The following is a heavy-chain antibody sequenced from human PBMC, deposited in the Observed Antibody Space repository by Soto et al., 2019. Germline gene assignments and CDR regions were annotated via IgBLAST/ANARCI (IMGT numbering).Heavy chain of an antibody. Sequence: GGSLRLSCAASGFTFSNYAMSWVRQAPGKGLEWVSSITSRGGTTFYADSVKGRFTISRDNSKNTLYLQMNSLRAEDTAVYYCASYVDTAMDVGTLDYWGQGTLVTVSS. D-gene: IGHD5-18*01. V-gene: IGHV3-23*01. J-gene: IGHJ4*02. CDR3: ASYVDTAMDVGTLDY. CDR2: ITSRGGTT. CDR1: GFTFSNYA.